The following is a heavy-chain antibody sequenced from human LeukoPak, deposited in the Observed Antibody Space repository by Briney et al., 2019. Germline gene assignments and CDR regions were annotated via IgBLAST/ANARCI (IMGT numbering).Heavy chain of an antibody. D-gene: IGHD3-3*01. Sequence: KPSETLSLTCAVYGGSFSGYYWSWIRQPPGKGLEWIGEINHSGSTNYNPSLKSRVTISVDTSKNQFSLKLSSVTAADTAVYYCARGSFPYYDFWSGWYNWFDPWGQGTLVTVSS. V-gene: IGHV4-34*01. CDR2: INHSGST. J-gene: IGHJ5*02. CDR1: GGSFSGYY. CDR3: ARGSFPYYDFWSGWYNWFDP.